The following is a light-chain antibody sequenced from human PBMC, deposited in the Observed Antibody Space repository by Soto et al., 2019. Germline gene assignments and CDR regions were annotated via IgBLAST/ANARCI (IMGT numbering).Light chain of an antibody. CDR2: KAS. CDR3: QQYNSYPWT. Sequence: DIQMTQSPSTLSASVGDRVTITCRASQSIGSRLAWYQQKPGKAPNLLIYKASTLESGVPGRFSGSGSGTEFILTISSLQPDDFATYYCQQYNSYPWTFGQGTKVEIK. J-gene: IGKJ1*01. V-gene: IGKV1-5*03. CDR1: QSIGSR.